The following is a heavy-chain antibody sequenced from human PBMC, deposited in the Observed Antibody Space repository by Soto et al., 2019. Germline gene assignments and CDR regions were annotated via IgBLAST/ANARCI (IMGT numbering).Heavy chain of an antibody. V-gene: IGHV1-18*04. D-gene: IGHD3-22*01. Sequence: ASVKVSCKASGYTFTSYGISWVRQAPGQGLEWMGWISAYNGNTNYAQKLQGRVTMTTDTSTSTAYMELSSLRSEDTAVYYCAREPPLRYYDSSGYPNWGQGTLVTVSS. J-gene: IGHJ4*02. CDR1: GYTFTSYG. CDR2: ISAYNGNT. CDR3: AREPPLRYYDSSGYPN.